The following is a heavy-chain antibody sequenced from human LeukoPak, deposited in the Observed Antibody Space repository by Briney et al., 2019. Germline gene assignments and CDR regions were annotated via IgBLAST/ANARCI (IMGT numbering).Heavy chain of an antibody. V-gene: IGHV1-8*01. D-gene: IGHD4-17*01. CDR3: ARGLSWRGDYGDY. CDR2: MNPNSGNA. J-gene: IGHJ4*02. Sequence: ASVKVSCKASGYTFTSYDINWVRQATGQGLEWMGWMNPNSGNAGYAQKFQGRVTMTRNTSISTAYMELSSLRSEDTAVYYCARGLSWRGDYGDYWGQGTLVTVSS. CDR1: GYTFTSYD.